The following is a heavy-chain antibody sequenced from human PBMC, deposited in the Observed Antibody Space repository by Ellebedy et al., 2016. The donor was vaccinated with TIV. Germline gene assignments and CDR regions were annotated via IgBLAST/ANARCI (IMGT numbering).Heavy chain of an antibody. V-gene: IGHV3-74*01. CDR2: IYNDGSST. CDR1: GFTFSNYW. D-gene: IGHD3-16*01. CDR3: VRDGSYDYGDH. Sequence: GESLKISCAASGFTFSNYWMHWVRQAPGKGLVWVSRIYNDGSSTSYADSVEGRFTISRDNPKNTVYLQMNSLRVEDTAVYYCVRDGSYDYGDHWGQGTVVTVSS. J-gene: IGHJ4*02.